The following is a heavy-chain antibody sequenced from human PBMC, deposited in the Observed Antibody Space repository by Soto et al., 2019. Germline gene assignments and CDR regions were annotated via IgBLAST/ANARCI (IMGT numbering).Heavy chain of an antibody. Sequence: ASVKVSCKASGYTFTSYGIHWVRQAPGQRLEWMGWINAANGDTKYSPKFQGRVTITRDTSASTAYMELSSLRSEDTAVYYCARAFFYQGSDSRGYSFDAFDFWGPGTLVTVSS. CDR1: GYTFTSYG. D-gene: IGHD3-22*01. CDR2: INAANGDT. V-gene: IGHV1-3*01. CDR3: ARAFFYQGSDSRGYSFDAFDF. J-gene: IGHJ3*01.